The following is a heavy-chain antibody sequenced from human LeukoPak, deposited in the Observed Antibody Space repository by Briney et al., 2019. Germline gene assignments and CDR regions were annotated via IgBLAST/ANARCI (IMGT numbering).Heavy chain of an antibody. J-gene: IGHJ4*02. V-gene: IGHV4-34*01. CDR2: INHSGST. CDR3: AGGKRNPKENDY. CDR1: GGSFSGYY. Sequence: SETLSLTCAVYGGSFSGYYWSWIRQPPGKGLEWIGEINHSGSTNYNPSLKSRVTISVDTSKNQFSLKLSSVTAADTAVYYCAGGKRNPKENDYGGRGPLFTVSS.